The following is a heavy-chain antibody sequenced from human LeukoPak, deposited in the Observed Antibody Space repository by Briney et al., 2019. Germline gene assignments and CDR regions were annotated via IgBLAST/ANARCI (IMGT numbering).Heavy chain of an antibody. Sequence: SVKVSCKGSGGTFSSYAISWVRQAPGQGLEWMGGIIPIFGTANYAQKFQGRVTITTDESTSTAYMELSSLRSEDTAVYYCARGHDSSAEVYYYYMDVWGKGTTVTVSS. CDR2: IIPIFGTA. V-gene: IGHV1-69*05. CDR1: GGTFSSYA. D-gene: IGHD3-22*01. J-gene: IGHJ6*03. CDR3: ARGHDSSAEVYYYYMDV.